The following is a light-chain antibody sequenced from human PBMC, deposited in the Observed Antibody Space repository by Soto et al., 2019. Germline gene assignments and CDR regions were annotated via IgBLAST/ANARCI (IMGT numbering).Light chain of an antibody. CDR2: LESSGRF. CDR3: ETWDSNTRV. Sequence: QSVLTQSSSASASLGYSVTLTCTLSSGHTAYIIAWHQQQPGKAPRYLMSLESSGRFTKGSGVPDRFSGSSSGADRYVTISNLQSEDDGFYYCETWDSNTRVFGGGTKLTVL. J-gene: IGLJ3*02. V-gene: IGLV4-60*03. CDR1: SGHTAYI.